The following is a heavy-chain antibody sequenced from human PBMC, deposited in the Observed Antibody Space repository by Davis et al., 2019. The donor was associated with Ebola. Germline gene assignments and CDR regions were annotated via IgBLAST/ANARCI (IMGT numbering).Heavy chain of an antibody. V-gene: IGHV3-53*05. J-gene: IGHJ5*02. CDR2: IYSGGST. CDR1: GFTVSSNY. D-gene: IGHD1-14*01. CDR3: VITPRSEGIATS. Sequence: GESLKISCAASGFTVSSNYMSWVRQAPGKGLEWVSVIYSGGSTYYADSVKGRFTISRDNSKNTLYLQMSSLRDEDTAVYYCVITPRSEGIATSWGQGTLVTVSS.